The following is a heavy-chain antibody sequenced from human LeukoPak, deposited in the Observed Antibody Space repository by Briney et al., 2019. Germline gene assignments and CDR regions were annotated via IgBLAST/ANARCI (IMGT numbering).Heavy chain of an antibody. CDR2: INPNSGGT. D-gene: IGHD6-19*01. J-gene: IGHJ4*02. Sequence: SVKVSCKASGYTFTGYYMHWVRQAPGQGLEWMGWINPNSGGTNYAQKFQGRVTMTRDTSISTGYMELSRLRSDDTAVYYCATLVIAVAGGFGDYWGQGTLVTVSS. V-gene: IGHV1-2*02. CDR1: GYTFTGYY. CDR3: ATLVIAVAGGFGDY.